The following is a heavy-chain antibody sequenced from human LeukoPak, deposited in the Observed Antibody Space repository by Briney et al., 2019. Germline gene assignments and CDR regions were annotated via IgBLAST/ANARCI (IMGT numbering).Heavy chain of an antibody. CDR2: ISSSSNGEV. J-gene: IGHJ3*02. CDR3: AREGYYGALDI. Sequence: GGSLRLSCAASGFTFSSYSMKWVRQAPGKGLEWISYISSSSNGEVAYADSVKGRFTISRDNAKNSLYLQMNSLRDDDTAVYYCAREGYYGALDIWGQGTMVTVSS. CDR1: GFTFSSYS. V-gene: IGHV3-48*01. D-gene: IGHD3-10*01.